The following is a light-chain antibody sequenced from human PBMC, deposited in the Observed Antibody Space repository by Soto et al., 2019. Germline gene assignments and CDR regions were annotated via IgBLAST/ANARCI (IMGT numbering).Light chain of an antibody. V-gene: IGLV2-8*01. CDR1: SSDVGGYNY. CDR3: SSYAGSNNWV. CDR2: DVS. Sequence: QSALTQPPSASGSPGQSVTISCTGTSSDVGGYNYVSWYQQHPGKAPKLMIYDVSKRPSGVPDRFSGSKSGSTASLTVSGLRAEDEAEYYCSSYAGSNNWVFGGGTKLTVL. J-gene: IGLJ3*02.